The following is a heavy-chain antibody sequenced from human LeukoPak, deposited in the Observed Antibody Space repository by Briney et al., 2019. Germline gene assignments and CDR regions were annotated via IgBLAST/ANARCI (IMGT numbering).Heavy chain of an antibody. V-gene: IGHV4-31*03. J-gene: IGHJ6*02. Sequence: SETLSLTCTVSGGSISSGGYYWSWTRQHPGKGLEWIGSIYYSGSTYYNPSLKSRVTISVDTSKNQFSLKLSSVTAADTAVYYCARDRARDYYGMDVWGQGTTVTVSS. CDR3: ARDRARDYYGMDV. CDR2: IYYSGST. CDR1: GGSISSGGYY.